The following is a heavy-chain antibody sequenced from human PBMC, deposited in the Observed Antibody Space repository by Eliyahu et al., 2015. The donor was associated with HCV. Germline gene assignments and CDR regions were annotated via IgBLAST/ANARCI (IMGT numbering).Heavy chain of an antibody. J-gene: IGHJ4*02. CDR3: TNAVGYDSNR. Sequence: EVQLVESGGGLVQPGGSLRLXCEXSGFPFXGXPIHWVRQASGKGLEWVGRIRTKPQGYATSYSASVKGRFTISRDDSTNMAFLQMTSLKTEDTAMYYCTNAVGYDSNRWGQGTLVTVSA. CDR2: IRTKPQGYAT. CDR1: GFPFXGXP. D-gene: IGHD6-13*01. V-gene: IGHV3-73*01.